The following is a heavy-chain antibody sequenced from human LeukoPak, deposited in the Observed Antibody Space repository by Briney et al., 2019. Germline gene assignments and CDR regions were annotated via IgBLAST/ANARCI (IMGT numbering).Heavy chain of an antibody. CDR2: INPNSGGT. CDR3: AREVVGDSSMSTDY. J-gene: IGHJ4*02. V-gene: IGHV1-2*02. D-gene: IGHD3-22*01. CDR1: GYTFTGYY. Sequence: ASVKVSCKASGYTFTGYYMHWVRRAPGQGLEWMGWINPNSGGTNYAQKFQGRVTMTRDTSISTAYMELSRLRSDDTAVYYCAREVVGDSSMSTDYWGQGTLVTVSS.